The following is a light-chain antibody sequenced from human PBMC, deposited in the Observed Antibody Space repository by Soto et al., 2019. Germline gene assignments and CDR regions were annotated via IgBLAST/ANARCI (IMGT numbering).Light chain of an antibody. Sequence: QSALTQPPSASGSPGQSVTISCTGTSSDVGGYNYVSWYQQHPGKAPKLMIYEVSKRPSGVPDRFSGSKSDNTASLTVSGLQAEDEADYYCCSFALRSTLIFGGGTKVTVL. J-gene: IGLJ2*01. CDR1: SSDVGGYNY. CDR2: EVS. V-gene: IGLV2-8*01. CDR3: CSFALRSTLI.